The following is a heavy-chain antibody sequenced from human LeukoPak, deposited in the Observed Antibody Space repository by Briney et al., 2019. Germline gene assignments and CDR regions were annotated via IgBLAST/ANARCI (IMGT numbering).Heavy chain of an antibody. V-gene: IGHV4-59*01. CDR1: SGSISNYY. J-gene: IGHJ4*02. D-gene: IGHD2-8*02. CDR3: ARKQAISGGFDS. Sequence: SETLSLTCIVSSGSISNYYWSWFRQPPGKGLEWIGYIFFSGDAKHHPSLQSRVTISIDTSNKFSLRLASVTAAATAVYFCARKQAISGGFDSRGQGTPVTVSS. CDR2: IFFSGDA.